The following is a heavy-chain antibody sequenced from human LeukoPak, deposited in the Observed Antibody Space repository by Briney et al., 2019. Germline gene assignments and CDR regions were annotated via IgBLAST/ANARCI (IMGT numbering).Heavy chain of an antibody. CDR3: AREDWNDVTHFDY. D-gene: IGHD1-1*01. Sequence: SETLSLTCTVSGGSISSGGYYWSWIRQHPGKGLEWIGYIYYSGSTYYNPSLKSRVTISVDTSKNRFSLKLSSVTAADTAVYYCAREDWNDVTHFDYWGQGTLVTVSS. CDR2: IYYSGST. CDR1: GGSISSGGYY. V-gene: IGHV4-30-4*08. J-gene: IGHJ4*02.